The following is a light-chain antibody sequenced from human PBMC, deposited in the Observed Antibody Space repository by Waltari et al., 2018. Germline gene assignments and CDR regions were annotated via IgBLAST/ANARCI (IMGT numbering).Light chain of an antibody. J-gene: IGKJ3*01. CDR2: DAS. CDR3: QQYNNWPRV. CDR1: QSVSSN. V-gene: IGKV3-15*01. Sequence: IVMTQSPATLSVSPGERATLSCRASQSVSSNLFWYQHKPGQAPRLLIYDASTRATGIPAMFSGSGSGTEFTLTISSLQSEDFAVYHCQQYNNWPRVFGPGTKVDIK.